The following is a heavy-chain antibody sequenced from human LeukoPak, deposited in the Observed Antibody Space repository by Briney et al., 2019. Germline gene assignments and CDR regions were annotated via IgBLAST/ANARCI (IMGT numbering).Heavy chain of an antibody. CDR1: GGSFSGYY. V-gene: IGHV4-34*01. Sequence: SETLSLTCAVYGGSFSGYYWSWIRQPPGKGLEWIGEINHSGSTNYNTSLKSRVTISVDTSKNQFSLKLSSVTAADTAVYYCARGQSYGDYFDYWGQGTLVTVSS. J-gene: IGHJ4*02. CDR2: INHSGST. CDR3: ARGQSYGDYFDY. D-gene: IGHD4-17*01.